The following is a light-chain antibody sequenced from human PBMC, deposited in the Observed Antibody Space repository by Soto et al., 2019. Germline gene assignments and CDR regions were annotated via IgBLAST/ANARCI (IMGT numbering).Light chain of an antibody. V-gene: IGLV2-23*01. CDR2: EGS. CDR3: CSYAGGSTWV. CDR1: NSDVGTYNL. Sequence: QSALTQPASVSGSPGQSITISCTGSNSDVGTYNLVSWYQQHPGKAPKLMIYEGSKRPSGVSDRFSGSKSGNTASLTISGLKAEDEADYYCCSYAGGSTWVFGGGTKLTVL. J-gene: IGLJ3*02.